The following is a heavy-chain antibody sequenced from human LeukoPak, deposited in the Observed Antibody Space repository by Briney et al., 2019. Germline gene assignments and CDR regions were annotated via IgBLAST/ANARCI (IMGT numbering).Heavy chain of an antibody. CDR3: ASAVDTAIFSLYYYYGMDV. CDR2: INHSGST. D-gene: IGHD5-18*01. J-gene: IGHJ6*02. Sequence: SETLSLTCAVYGGSFSGYYWSWIRQPPGKGLEWIGEINHSGSTNYNPSLKSRVTISVDTSKNQFSLKLSSVTAADTAVYYCASAVDTAIFSLYYYYGMDVWGQGTTVTVS. V-gene: IGHV4-34*01. CDR1: GGSFSGYY.